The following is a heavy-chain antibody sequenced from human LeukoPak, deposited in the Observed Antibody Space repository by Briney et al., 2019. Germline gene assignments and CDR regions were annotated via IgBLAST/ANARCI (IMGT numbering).Heavy chain of an antibody. Sequence: PSETLSLTCAVYGGSFSGYYWSWIRQPPGKGLEWIGEINHSGSTNYNPSLKSRVTISVDTSKNQFSLKLSSVTAADTAVYYCARGVVYYDFWSGYYTGRMDVWGQGTTVTVSS. D-gene: IGHD3-3*01. CDR1: GGSFSGYY. J-gene: IGHJ6*02. CDR3: ARGVVYYDFWSGYYTGRMDV. CDR2: INHSGST. V-gene: IGHV4-34*01.